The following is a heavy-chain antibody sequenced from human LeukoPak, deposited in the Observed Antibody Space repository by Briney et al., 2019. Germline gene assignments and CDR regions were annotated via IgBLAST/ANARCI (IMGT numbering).Heavy chain of an antibody. CDR2: IYYTGKT. CDR1: GDSVSNGNYY. CDR3: AKGYYDLLTGYYKESY. V-gene: IGHV4-61*03. D-gene: IGHD3-9*01. J-gene: IGHJ4*02. Sequence: SSETLSLTCTVSGDSVSNGNYYWSWLRQPPGKALEWIGYIYYTGKTYYNPSLEGRVTILVDTSRNHFSVKLSSVTAADTAVYYCAKGYYDLLTGYYKESYWGQGTLVTVSS.